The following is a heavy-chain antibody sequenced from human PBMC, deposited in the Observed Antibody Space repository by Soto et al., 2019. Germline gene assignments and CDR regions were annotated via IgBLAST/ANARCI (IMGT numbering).Heavy chain of an antibody. CDR3: AREITSSWMDV. Sequence: QVQLVQSGAEVKKPGASVKVSCKASGYTFTANYLHWVRQAPGQGLEWMGWLNPNSGATNYAQRFQAWVTMTRDTSISTAYMELSRLTFDDTAVYYCAREITSSWMDVWGQGTTVTVSS. J-gene: IGHJ6*02. V-gene: IGHV1-2*04. D-gene: IGHD6-13*01. CDR1: GYTFTANY. CDR2: LNPNSGAT.